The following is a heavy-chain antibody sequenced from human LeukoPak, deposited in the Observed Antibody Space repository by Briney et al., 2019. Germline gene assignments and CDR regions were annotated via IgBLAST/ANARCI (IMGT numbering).Heavy chain of an antibody. CDR2: IYYSGST. D-gene: IGHD6-19*01. Sequence: SETLSLTCTVSGGSISSSSYYWGWIRQPPGKGLEWIGSIYYSGSTYYNPSLKSRVTISVDTSKNQFSLKLSSVTAADTAVYYCASGSARYSSGWYRGSELDYWGQGTLVTVSS. V-gene: IGHV4-39*07. CDR3: ASGSARYSSGWYRGSELDY. J-gene: IGHJ4*02. CDR1: GGSISSSSYY.